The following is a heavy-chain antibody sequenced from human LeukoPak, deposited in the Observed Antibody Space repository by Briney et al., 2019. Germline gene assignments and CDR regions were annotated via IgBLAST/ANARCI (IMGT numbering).Heavy chain of an antibody. CDR2: IYYSGST. CDR3: ARDGCSGGSCYIDD. Sequence: SETLSLTCTVSGGSLSSGGYYWSWIRQHPGKGLEWLGYIYYSGSTYYNPSLKSRVTISVDTSKNQFSLKLSSVTAADTAVYYCARDGCSGGSCYIDDWGQGTLVTVSS. V-gene: IGHV4-31*03. J-gene: IGHJ4*02. D-gene: IGHD2-15*01. CDR1: GGSLSSGGYY.